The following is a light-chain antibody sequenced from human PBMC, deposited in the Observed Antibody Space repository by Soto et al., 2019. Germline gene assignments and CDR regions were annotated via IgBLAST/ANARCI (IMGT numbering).Light chain of an antibody. J-gene: IGLJ2*01. CDR1: SNDVGGFDY. CDR2: DVT. Sequence: QSVLTQPASVSGSPGQSITISCTGTSNDVGGFDYVSWYQQHPGRAPKLIIYDVTNRPSGVSNRFSGSKSGNTASLTISGLQAVDEADYFCGSYTSSHTVLLGGGTQLTVL. CDR3: GSYTSSHTVL. V-gene: IGLV2-14*03.